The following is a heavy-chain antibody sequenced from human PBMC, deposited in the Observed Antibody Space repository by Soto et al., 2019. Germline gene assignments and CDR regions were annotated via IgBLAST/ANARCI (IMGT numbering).Heavy chain of an antibody. Sequence: QVQLVQSGAQLKKPGSSVKVSCKASGGTLSSFTISWVRQAPGQGPEWMGGITPIFATANYAQKFQGRVTITADESTNTVYMELSSLRSEDTAVYYCARWRGTVTTPGFMGPLDYWGRGTLVSVSS. J-gene: IGHJ4*02. CDR2: ITPIFATA. D-gene: IGHD3-3*01. CDR1: GGTLSSFT. V-gene: IGHV1-69*01. CDR3: ARWRGTVTTPGFMGPLDY.